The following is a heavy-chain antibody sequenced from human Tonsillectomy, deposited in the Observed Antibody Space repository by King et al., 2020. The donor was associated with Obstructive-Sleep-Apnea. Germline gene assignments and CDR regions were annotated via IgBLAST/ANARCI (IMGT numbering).Heavy chain of an antibody. Sequence: QLQESGPGLVKPSETLSLTCTVSGGSISSSSYYWGWIRQPPGKGLEWIGSIYYSGSTYYNPSLKSRVTISVDTSKNQFSLKLSSVTAADTAVYYCASDGGSPSNLFDYWGQGTLVTVSS. CDR1: GGSISSSSYY. V-gene: IGHV4-39*07. J-gene: IGHJ4*02. CDR2: IYYSGST. D-gene: IGHD3-16*01. CDR3: ASDGGSPSNLFDY.